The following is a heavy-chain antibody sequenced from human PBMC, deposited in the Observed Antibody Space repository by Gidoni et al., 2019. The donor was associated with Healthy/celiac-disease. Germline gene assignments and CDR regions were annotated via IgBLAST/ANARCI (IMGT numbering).Heavy chain of an antibody. Sequence: QLQLQESRPGLVKPSETLSLTCTVSGGSISSSSYYWGWIRPPPGKGLEWIGSIYYSGSTYYNPSLKSRVTISVDTSKNQFSLKLSSVTAADTAVYYCARRVAAGGGLFDPWGQGTLVTVSS. J-gene: IGHJ5*02. CDR2: IYYSGST. V-gene: IGHV4-39*01. CDR3: ARRVAAGGGLFDP. CDR1: GGSISSSSYY. D-gene: IGHD6-13*01.